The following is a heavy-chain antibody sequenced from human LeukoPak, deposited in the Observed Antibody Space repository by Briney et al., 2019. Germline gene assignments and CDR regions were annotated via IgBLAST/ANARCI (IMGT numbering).Heavy chain of an antibody. Sequence: GGSLRLSCAASGFTVSSNYMSWVRQAPGKGLEWVSVIYSGGYTYYADSVKGRFTISRDNSKNTLYLQMNSLRTEDTAVYYCAKTGNPATGGYWGQGTLVTVSS. CDR3: AKTGNPATGGY. V-gene: IGHV3-53*01. D-gene: IGHD1-1*01. J-gene: IGHJ4*02. CDR1: GFTVSSNY. CDR2: IYSGGYT.